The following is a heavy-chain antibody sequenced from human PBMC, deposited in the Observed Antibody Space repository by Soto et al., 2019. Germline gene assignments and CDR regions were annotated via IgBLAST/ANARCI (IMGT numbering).Heavy chain of an antibody. J-gene: IGHJ6*02. V-gene: IGHV3-53*01. Sequence: GGSLRLSCAASGFTVGSSYMSWVRQAPGKGLEWVSVIYSGGTTYYADSVKGRFTISRENSKNTLYLHMNSLRAEDTAVYYCARSTYYDILTGSYYYYAMDVWGQGTTVTVSS. CDR3: ARSTYYDILTGSYYYYAMDV. CDR2: IYSGGTT. CDR1: GFTVGSSY. D-gene: IGHD3-9*01.